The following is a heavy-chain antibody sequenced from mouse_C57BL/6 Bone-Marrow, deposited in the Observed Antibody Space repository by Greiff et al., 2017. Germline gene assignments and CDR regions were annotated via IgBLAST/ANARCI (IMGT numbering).Heavy chain of an antibody. J-gene: IGHJ2*01. CDR2: IYPGDGDT. CDR1: GYAFSSSW. Sequence: QVQLQQSGPELVKPGASVKISCKASGYAFSSSWLNWVKQRPGKGLEWIGRIYPGDGDTNYNGKFKGKATLTADKSSSTAYMQLSSLTSEDSAVYFCARWNYRDYWGQGTTLTVSS. V-gene: IGHV1-82*01. CDR3: ARWNYRDY. D-gene: IGHD2-14*01.